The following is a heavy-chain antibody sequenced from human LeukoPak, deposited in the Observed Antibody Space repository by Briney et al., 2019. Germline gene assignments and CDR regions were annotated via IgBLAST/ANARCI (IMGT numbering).Heavy chain of an antibody. CDR2: IYYSGST. CDR1: GGSISSSSYY. D-gene: IGHD2-21*02. V-gene: IGHV4-39*07. J-gene: IGHJ4*02. Sequence: SETLSLTCTVSGGSISSSSYYWGWIRQPPGKGLEWIGSIYYSGSTYYNPSLKSRVTISVDTSKNQFSLKLSSVTAADTAVYYCAREAVVTAQALNFDYWGQGTLVTVSS. CDR3: AREAVVTAQALNFDY.